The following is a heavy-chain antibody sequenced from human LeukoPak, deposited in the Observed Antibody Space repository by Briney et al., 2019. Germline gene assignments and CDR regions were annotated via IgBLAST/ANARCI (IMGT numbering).Heavy chain of an antibody. Sequence: SVKVSCKASGGTFSSYAISWVRQAPGQGLEWMGGIIPIFGTANYAQKFQGRVTITADKSTSTAYMELSSLRSEDTAVYYCASSELSRGVMICWVMDVWRKETTDSVST. CDR3: ASSELSRGVMICWVMDV. V-gene: IGHV1-69*06. J-gene: IGHJ6*04. D-gene: IGHD3-10*01. CDR2: IIPIFGTA. CDR1: GGTFSSYA.